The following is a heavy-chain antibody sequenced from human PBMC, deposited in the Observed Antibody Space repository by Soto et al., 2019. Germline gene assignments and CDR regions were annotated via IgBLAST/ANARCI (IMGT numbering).Heavy chain of an antibody. D-gene: IGHD6-19*01. V-gene: IGHV1-24*01. J-gene: IGHJ4*02. CDR3: ATDHRSSGWNYFDY. CDR2: FDPEDGET. Sequence: ASVKVSCKVSGYTLTGLSMHWVRQAPGKGLEWMGGFDPEDGETIYAQKFQGRVTMTEDTSTDTAYMELSSLRSEDTAVYYCATDHRSSGWNYFDYWGQGTLVTVSS. CDR1: GYTLTGLS.